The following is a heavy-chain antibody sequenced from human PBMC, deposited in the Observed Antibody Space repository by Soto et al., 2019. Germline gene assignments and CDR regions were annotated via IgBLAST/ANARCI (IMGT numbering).Heavy chain of an antibody. CDR1: GGTFSSYA. V-gene: IGHV1-69*13. D-gene: IGHD3-16*02. J-gene: IGHJ6*03. Sequence: ASVKVSCKASGGTFSSYAISWVRQAPGQGLEWMGGIIPIFGTANYAQKFQGRVTITADESTSTAYMELSSLRSEDTAVYYCAKDNPTTGGVIVGYYYYMDVWGKGTTVTVSS. CDR3: AKDNPTTGGVIVGYYYYMDV. CDR2: IIPIFGTA.